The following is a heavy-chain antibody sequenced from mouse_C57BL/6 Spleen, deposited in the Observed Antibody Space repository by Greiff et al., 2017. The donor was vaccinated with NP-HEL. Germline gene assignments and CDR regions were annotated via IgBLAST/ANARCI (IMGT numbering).Heavy chain of an antibody. CDR3: ARSYYSNYAGYYAMDY. J-gene: IGHJ4*01. D-gene: IGHD2-5*01. CDR2: IHPNSGST. CDR1: GYTFTSYW. V-gene: IGHV1-64*01. Sequence: QVQLQQPGAELVKPGASVKLSCKASGYTFTSYWMHWVKQRPGQGLEWIGMIHPNSGSTNYNEKFKGKATLTVDKSSSTAYMQLSSLTSADSAVYYCARSYYSNYAGYYAMDYWGQGTSVTVSS.